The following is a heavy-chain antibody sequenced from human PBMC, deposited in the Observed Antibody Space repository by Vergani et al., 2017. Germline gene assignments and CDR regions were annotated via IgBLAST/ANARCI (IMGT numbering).Heavy chain of an antibody. CDR1: GGSFSGYY. CDR2: INHSGST. CDR3: ARGLGKWERYDYYYYMDV. Sequence: QVQLQQWGAGLLKPSETLSLTCAVYGGSFSGYYWSWIRQPPGKGLEWIGEINHSGSTNYNPSLKSRVIISVDTSKNQFSLKLNSVTAAETAVYYCARGLGKWERYDYYYYMDVWGKGTTVTVSS. V-gene: IGHV4-34*01. D-gene: IGHD1-26*01. J-gene: IGHJ6*03.